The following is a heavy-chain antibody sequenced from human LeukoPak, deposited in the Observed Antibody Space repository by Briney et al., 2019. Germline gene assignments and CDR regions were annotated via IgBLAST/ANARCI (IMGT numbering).Heavy chain of an antibody. V-gene: IGHV3-30*02. D-gene: IGHD3-16*02. CDR2: IRYDGSNK. J-gene: IGHJ4*02. CDR1: GFTFSSYG. CDR3: AKDSNDYVWGSYRYTGYFDY. Sequence: GGSLRLSCAASGFTFSSYGMHWVRQAPGKGLEWVAFIRYDGSNKYYADSVKGRFTISRDDSKNTLYLQMNSLRAEDTAVYYCAKDSNDYVWGSYRYTGYFDYWGQGTLVTVSS.